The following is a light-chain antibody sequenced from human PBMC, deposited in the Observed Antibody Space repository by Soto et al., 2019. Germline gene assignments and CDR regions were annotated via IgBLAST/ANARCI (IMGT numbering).Light chain of an antibody. V-gene: IGKV3-20*01. CDR3: QHYDNSPPRFT. CDR1: ESVSSSY. CDR2: GAS. Sequence: ESALTGAPGTLSLGPGESGTVSCRASESVSSSYLAWYQQKPGQAPRLLIYGASSRATGLPDRFSGSGSGTAFTLTISRLEPEDFAVYYRQHYDNSPPRFTFGPGTKVDIK. J-gene: IGKJ3*01.